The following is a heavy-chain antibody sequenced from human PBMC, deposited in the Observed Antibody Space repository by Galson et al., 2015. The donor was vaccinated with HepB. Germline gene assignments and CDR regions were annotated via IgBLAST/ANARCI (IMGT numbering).Heavy chain of an antibody. V-gene: IGHV1-24*01. CDR3: ATESTVITPFDY. J-gene: IGHJ4*02. Sequence: SVKVSCTVSGYTLTELSMHWVRQAPGKGLEWMGGFDPEDGETIYAQKFQGRVTMTEDTSTDTAYMELSSLRSEDTAVYYCATESTVITPFDYWGQGTLVTVSS. CDR2: FDPEDGET. CDR1: GYTLTELS. D-gene: IGHD4-17*01.